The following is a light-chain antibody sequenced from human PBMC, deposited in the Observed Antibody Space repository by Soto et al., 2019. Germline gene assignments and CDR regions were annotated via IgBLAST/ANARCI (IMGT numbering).Light chain of an antibody. V-gene: IGLV2-23*01. CDR2: EGS. CDR1: ISDVGSSGP. J-gene: IGLJ1*01. CDR3: CSYVGARTYV. Sequence: QSALTQPASVSGSPGQSITISCSGSISDVGSSGPVSWYQHHPGQVPKLIIYEGSRRPSGVSSRFSGSKTGNTASLTITGLQAEDKANYYCCSYVGARTYVFGTGTKVTV.